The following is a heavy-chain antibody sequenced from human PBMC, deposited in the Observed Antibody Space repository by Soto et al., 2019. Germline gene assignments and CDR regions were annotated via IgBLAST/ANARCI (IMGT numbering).Heavy chain of an antibody. Sequence: QVRLVESGGGVVQPGTSLRLSCAASGFTFSDYVIHWVRQAAGKGLEWVASMTYDGATEYYADSVKGRFTMSRENSKRALSLQMNSLSPDDTAVYYCARVRVRIAVSDALDVWGQGTTVTVSS. J-gene: IGHJ3*01. CDR3: ARVRVRIAVSDALDV. D-gene: IGHD3-16*02. CDR1: GFTFSDYV. CDR2: MTYDGATE. V-gene: IGHV3-30*14.